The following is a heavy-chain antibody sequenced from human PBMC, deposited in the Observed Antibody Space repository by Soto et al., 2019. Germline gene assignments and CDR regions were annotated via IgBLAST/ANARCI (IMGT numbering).Heavy chain of an antibody. CDR3: ERGYRDGYNYRDFDY. J-gene: IGHJ4*02. Sequence: PGGSLRLSCAASGFTFSSYAMHWVRQAPGKGLEWVAVISYDGSNKYYADSVKGRFTISRDNSKNTLYLQMNSLRAEDTAVYYCERGYRDGYNYRDFDYWGQGTLVTVSS. D-gene: IGHD5-12*01. CDR2: ISYDGSNK. CDR1: GFTFSSYA. V-gene: IGHV3-30-3*01.